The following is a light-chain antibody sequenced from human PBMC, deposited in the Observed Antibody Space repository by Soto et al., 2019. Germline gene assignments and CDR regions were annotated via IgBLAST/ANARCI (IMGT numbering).Light chain of an antibody. CDR3: QQYGASPST. V-gene: IGKV3-20*01. CDR1: QSVSSNY. CDR2: GAS. Sequence: EIVLTQSPGTLSSSPGERATLSCRASQSVSSNYLAWYQRKPGQAPRLLIYGASNRATDIPYRFIGSGSGTDFTLTITRLEPDDFAMYYCQQYGASPSTFGQGTKVEIK. J-gene: IGKJ1*01.